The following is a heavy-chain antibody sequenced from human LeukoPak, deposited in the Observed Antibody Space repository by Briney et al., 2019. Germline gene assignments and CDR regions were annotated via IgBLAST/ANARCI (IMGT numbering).Heavy chain of an antibody. CDR3: ARGSGYSYGDDAFDI. CDR1: GYTFTSYD. Sequence: ASVKVSCKASGYTFTSYDINWVRQATGQGLEWMGWMNPNSGNTGYAQKFQGRVTMTRNTFISTAYMELSSLRSEDTAVYYCARGSGYSYGDDAFDIWGQGTMVTVSS. V-gene: IGHV1-8*01. J-gene: IGHJ3*02. CDR2: MNPNSGNT. D-gene: IGHD5-18*01.